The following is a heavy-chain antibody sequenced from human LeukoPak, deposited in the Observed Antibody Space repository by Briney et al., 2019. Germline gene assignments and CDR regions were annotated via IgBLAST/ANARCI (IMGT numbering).Heavy chain of an antibody. CDR1: GGSFSGYY. J-gene: IGHJ4*02. CDR2: INHSGST. Sequence: PSETLSLTCAVYGGSFSGYYWSWIRQPPGKGLEWIGEINHSGSTNYNPSLKSRVTISVDTSKNQFSLKLSSVTAADTAVYYCARAASSSWQHLFYFDYWGQGTLVTVSS. V-gene: IGHV4-34*01. D-gene: IGHD6-13*01. CDR3: ARAASSSWQHLFYFDY.